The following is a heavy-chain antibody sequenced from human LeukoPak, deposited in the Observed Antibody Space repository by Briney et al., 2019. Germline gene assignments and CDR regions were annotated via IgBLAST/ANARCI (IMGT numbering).Heavy chain of an antibody. CDR1: GFTFSSYW. V-gene: IGHV3-7*01. CDR3: ARRSYGVRSPDDY. Sequence: PGGSLRLSCAASGFTFSSYWMSWVRQAPGKGLEWVANIKQDGREKYYVDSVKGRFTISRDNAKNSLYLQMNSLRAEDTAVYYCARRSYGVRSPDDYWGQGTLVTVSS. CDR2: IKQDGREK. J-gene: IGHJ4*02. D-gene: IGHD5-18*01.